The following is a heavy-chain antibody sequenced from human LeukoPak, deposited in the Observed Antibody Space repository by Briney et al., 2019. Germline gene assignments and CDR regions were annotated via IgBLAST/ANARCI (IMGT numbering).Heavy chain of an antibody. CDR1: GFTFSGYS. V-gene: IGHV3-21*01. CDR3: ARDQGLLVVAGRFGY. CDR2: ISSSNSYI. Sequence: PGGSLRLSCAASGFTFSGYSMNWVRQAPGKGLEWVSSISSSNSYIYNADSVKGRFTISRDNAKNSLYLQMNSLRAEDTAVYYCARDQGLLVVAGRFGYWGQGTLVTVSS. J-gene: IGHJ4*02. D-gene: IGHD6-19*01.